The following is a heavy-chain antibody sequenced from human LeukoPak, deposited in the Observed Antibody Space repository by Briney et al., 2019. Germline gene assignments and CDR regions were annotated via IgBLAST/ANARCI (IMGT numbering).Heavy chain of an antibody. CDR3: ARGKLDYAMDV. Sequence: PGGSLRLSCAASGFSFSDNYISWVRQAPGKGLQWVSVLYSDGRTFYAESVKGRFTISRHNSKNTVYLQINSLRGADTAVYYCARGKLDYAMDVWGQGTTVTVSS. CDR2: LYSDGRT. CDR1: GFSFSDNY. V-gene: IGHV3-53*04. J-gene: IGHJ6*02.